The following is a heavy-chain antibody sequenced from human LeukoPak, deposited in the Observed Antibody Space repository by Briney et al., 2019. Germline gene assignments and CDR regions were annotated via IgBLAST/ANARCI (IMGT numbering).Heavy chain of an antibody. CDR3: ARDWNGDYAFEN. V-gene: IGHV3-66*01. Sequence: GGSLRLSCEVSGITVSNNYMNWVRQAPGKGLEWVSVIDSGGSTYYADSVKGRFTASRDISRNTVFLQLTGLRAEDTAIYYCARDWNGDYAFENWGQGTLVIVSP. CDR1: GITVSNNY. J-gene: IGHJ4*02. CDR2: IDSGGST. D-gene: IGHD1-1*01.